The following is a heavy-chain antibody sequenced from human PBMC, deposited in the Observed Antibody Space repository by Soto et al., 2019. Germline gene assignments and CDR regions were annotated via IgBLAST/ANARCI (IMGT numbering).Heavy chain of an antibody. V-gene: IGHV5-51*01. J-gene: IGHJ5*01. D-gene: IGHD6-13*01. Sequence: GESLKISCRGSGYSFTSFWIGWVRQMPGKGLEWIGIIYPGNSDTRYSPSFQGQVTISADTSISTAYLQWGSLKASDTAMYYCASHTAGISAPCGFAFWGKGTLVPVAS. CDR3: ASHTAGISAPCGFAF. CDR2: IYPGNSDT. CDR1: GYSFTSFW.